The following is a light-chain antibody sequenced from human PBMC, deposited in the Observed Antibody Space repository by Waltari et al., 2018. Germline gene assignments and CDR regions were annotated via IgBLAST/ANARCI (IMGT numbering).Light chain of an antibody. CDR2: DAS. V-gene: IGKV3-11*01. J-gene: IGKJ2*01. CDR3: QQRSNWTPHT. CDR1: QSVGTY. Sequence: EIVLTQSPATLSLSPGETATLSCRASQSVGTYLAWYQQRPGQAPRLLIYDASNRATDIPARFRGSGSGTDFTLTISSLEPEDFAVYYCQQRSNWTPHTFGQGARLEIK.